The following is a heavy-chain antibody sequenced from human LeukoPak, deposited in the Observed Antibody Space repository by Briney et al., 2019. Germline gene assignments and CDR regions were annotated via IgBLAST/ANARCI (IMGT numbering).Heavy chain of an antibody. J-gene: IGHJ3*02. V-gene: IGHV3-49*04. CDR2: IRSKAYGGTT. CDR3: TRDPRGSYGPDAFDI. CDR1: GFAFGDYA. D-gene: IGHD1-26*01. Sequence: GGSLRLSCTASGFAFGDYAMGWVRQAPGKGLEWVGFIRSKAYGGTTEYAASVKGRFTISRDDSKSIAYLQTNSLKTEDTAVYYCTRDPRGSYGPDAFDIWGQGTMVTVSS.